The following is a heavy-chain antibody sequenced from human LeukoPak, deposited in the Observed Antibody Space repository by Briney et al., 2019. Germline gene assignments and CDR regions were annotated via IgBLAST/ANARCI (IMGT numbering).Heavy chain of an antibody. J-gene: IGHJ5*02. D-gene: IGHD2-2*01. CDR3: ARGSAVVCTTTSCYSWFDP. CDR2: ISVHKGNT. Sequence: ASVKVSCKASGYTFINYGISWVRQAPGQGLEWMGWISVHKGNTNYAQKFQGRVTMTIDTSTNTAYMELRSLTSDDTALYYCARGSAVVCTTTSCYSWFDPWGQGTLVTVSS. V-gene: IGHV1-18*01. CDR1: GYTFINYG.